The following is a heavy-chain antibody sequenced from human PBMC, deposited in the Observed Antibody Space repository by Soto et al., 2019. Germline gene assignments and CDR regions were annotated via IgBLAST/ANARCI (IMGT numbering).Heavy chain of an antibody. CDR1: GASITGSFF. CDR3: ARGMTPPGAPAWYYFDS. Sequence: SETLSLTCTVSGASITGSFFWSWIRQPAGKGLEWIGRFSLSGTTNYNPSLRSRVTMPADVSKNQFSLRLTSVTAADTALYYCARGMTPPGAPAWYYFDSWGQGTLVTVSS. D-gene: IGHD2-8*02. J-gene: IGHJ4*02. V-gene: IGHV4-4*07. CDR2: FSLSGTT.